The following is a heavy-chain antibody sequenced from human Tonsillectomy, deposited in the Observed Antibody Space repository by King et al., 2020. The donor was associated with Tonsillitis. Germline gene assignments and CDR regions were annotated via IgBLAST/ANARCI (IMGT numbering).Heavy chain of an antibody. D-gene: IGHD2-2*01. J-gene: IGHJ6*03. V-gene: IGHV4-4*02. CDR3: ARDSGHCSSTSCYGLYYYYMDV. Sequence: VQLQESGPGLVKPSGTLSLTCAVSGGSISSSNWWSWVRQPPGKGLEWIGEIYHSGSTNYNPSLKSRVTISVDKSKNQFSLKLSSVTAADTAVYYCARDSGHCSSTSCYGLYYYYMDVWGNGTTVTVSS. CDR1: GGSISSSNW. CDR2: IYHSGST.